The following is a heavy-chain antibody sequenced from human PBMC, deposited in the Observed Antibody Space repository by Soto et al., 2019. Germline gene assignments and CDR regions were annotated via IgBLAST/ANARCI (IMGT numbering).Heavy chain of an antibody. J-gene: IGHJ3*01. Sequence: VQLLESGGDLVQPGGSLRLSCVASGFILNNYAMSWVRQAPGKGLEGVSTIGGTDGDSDGVPWYEDSVKGRFTISRDSSANSLFLPMDNLRAEESALYYCVKRGRTGGDFDLWGQGTTVVVS. D-gene: IGHD3-16*01. CDR3: VKRGRTGGDFDL. CDR1: GFILNNYA. V-gene: IGHV3-23*01. CDR2: IGGTDGDSDGVP.